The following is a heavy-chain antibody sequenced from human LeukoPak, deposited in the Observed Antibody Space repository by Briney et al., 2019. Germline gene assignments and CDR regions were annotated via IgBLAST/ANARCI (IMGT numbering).Heavy chain of an antibody. CDR1: GRSFSGYY. CDR2: INHSGST. Sequence: SETLSLTCAVYGRSFSGYYWSWIRQPPGKGLEWIGEINHSGSTNYNPSLKSRVTISVDTSKNQFSLKLSSVTAADTAVYYCARGGGIYYYYYMDVWGKGTTVTVSS. J-gene: IGHJ6*03. CDR3: ARGGGIYYYYYMDV. V-gene: IGHV4-34*01.